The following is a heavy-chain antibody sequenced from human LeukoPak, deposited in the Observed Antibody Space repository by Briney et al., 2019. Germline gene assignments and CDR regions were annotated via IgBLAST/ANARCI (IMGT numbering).Heavy chain of an antibody. D-gene: IGHD3-22*01. CDR1: GYTFTGYY. CDR3: ARDRRITMIVGGNWFDP. CDR2: INPNSGGT. V-gene: IGHV1-2*06. J-gene: IGHJ5*02. Sequence: ASVKVSCKASGYTFTGYYMHWVRQAPGQGLECMGRINPNSGGTNYAQKFQGRVTMTRDTSISTAYMELSRLRSDDTAVYYCARDRRITMIVGGNWFDPWGQGTLVTVSS.